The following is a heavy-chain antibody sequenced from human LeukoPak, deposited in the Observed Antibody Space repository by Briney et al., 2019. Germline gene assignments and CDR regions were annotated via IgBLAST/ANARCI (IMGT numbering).Heavy chain of an antibody. D-gene: IGHD1-7*01. J-gene: IGHJ4*02. Sequence: GGSLRLSCAASGFTFSSYAMSWVRQAPGKGLEWVSAISGSGGSTYYADSVKGRFTISRDNSKNTLYLQMNSLRAEDTAVYYCARVPVTGTTWGNFDYWGQGSLVTVSS. CDR2: ISGSGGST. V-gene: IGHV3-23*01. CDR3: ARVPVTGTTWGNFDY. CDR1: GFTFSSYA.